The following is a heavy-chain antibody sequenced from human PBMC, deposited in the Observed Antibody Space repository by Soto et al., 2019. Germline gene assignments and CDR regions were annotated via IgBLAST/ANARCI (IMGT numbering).Heavy chain of an antibody. CDR3: ARKDYDFLKLDS. D-gene: IGHD3-9*01. V-gene: IGHV4-4*02. CDR1: GGSISTSNW. CDR2: IYHSGST. J-gene: IGHJ5*02. Sequence: SETLSLTCVVSGGSISTSNWWSWVRQPPGKGLEWIGEIYHSGSTNYNPSLKSRVTISVDKSKNQFSLNLSSVTAADTAVYYCARKDYDFLKLDSWGRGTLVTVSS.